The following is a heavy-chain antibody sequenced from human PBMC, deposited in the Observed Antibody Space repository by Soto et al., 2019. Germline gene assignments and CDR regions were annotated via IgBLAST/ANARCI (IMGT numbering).Heavy chain of an antibody. CDR3: TKDPLFGEYDP. CDR2: INHSGST. J-gene: IGHJ5*02. Sequence: PSETMSLTCAVYGGSFSGYYWSWIRHPPGKGLELIGEINHSGSTNYNPSLKSRVTISVDTSKNQFSLKLSSVTAADTAVYYCTKDPLFGEYDPWGQGTLVTVS. V-gene: IGHV4-34*01. CDR1: GGSFSGYY. D-gene: IGHD3-10*01.